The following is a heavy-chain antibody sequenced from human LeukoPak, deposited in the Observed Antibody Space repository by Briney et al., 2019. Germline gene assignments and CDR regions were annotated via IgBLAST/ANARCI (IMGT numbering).Heavy chain of an antibody. V-gene: IGHV3-13*01. D-gene: IGHD5-18*01. Sequence: GGSLRLSCTASGFTLGSHDLHWVRQSPGQGLEWVAAVSSGFHAFFADSVQGRFTVSREDARNSLYLQMNSLRAGDTAVYYCVREARGYHYTYFDYWGQGTLVTVSS. CDR3: VREARGYHYTYFDY. CDR1: GFTLGSHD. J-gene: IGHJ4*02. CDR2: VSSGFHA.